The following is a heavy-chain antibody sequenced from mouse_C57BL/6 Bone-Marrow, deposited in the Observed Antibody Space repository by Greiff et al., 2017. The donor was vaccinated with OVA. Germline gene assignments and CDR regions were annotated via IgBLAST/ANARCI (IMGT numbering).Heavy chain of an antibody. Sequence: VQLQQPGAELVMPGASVKLSCKASGYTFTSYWMHWVKQRPGQGLEWIGEIDPSDSYTNYNQKFKGKSTLTVDKSSSTAYMQLSSLTSEDSAVYYCARAITTVSHWYFDVWGTGTTVTVSS. CDR3: ARAITTVSHWYFDV. CDR2: IDPSDSYT. D-gene: IGHD1-1*01. J-gene: IGHJ1*03. V-gene: IGHV1-69*01. CDR1: GYTFTSYW.